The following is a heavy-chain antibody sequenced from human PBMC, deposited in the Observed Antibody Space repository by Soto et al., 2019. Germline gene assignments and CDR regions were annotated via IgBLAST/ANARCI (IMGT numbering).Heavy chain of an antibody. D-gene: IGHD2-2*01. CDR2: IYPGDSDT. Sequence: LGESLRISCKASGYSFTSYLIGWVRQMPGKGLEWMGIIYPGDSDTRYSPSFQGQVTISADKSISTAYLLWSSLKALDSAMYYCAEGAQVVPYAFDIWGQGTMVTVSS. V-gene: IGHV5-51*01. CDR3: AEGAQVVPYAFDI. CDR1: GYSFTSYL. J-gene: IGHJ3*02.